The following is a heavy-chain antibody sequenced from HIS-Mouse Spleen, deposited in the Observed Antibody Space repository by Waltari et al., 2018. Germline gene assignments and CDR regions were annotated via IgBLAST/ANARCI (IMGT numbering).Heavy chain of an antibody. Sequence: QLQLQGSGPGLVKPSETLSLTCTFSGGSISISSYSLGWIRQPPGKGLEWIGSIYYSGSTYYNPSLKSRVTISVDTSKNQFSLKLSSVTAADTAVYYCAREIPYSSSWYDWYFDLWGRGTLVTVSS. CDR3: AREIPYSSSWYDWYFDL. J-gene: IGHJ2*01. CDR1: GGSISISSYS. D-gene: IGHD6-13*01. V-gene: IGHV4-39*07. CDR2: IYYSGST.